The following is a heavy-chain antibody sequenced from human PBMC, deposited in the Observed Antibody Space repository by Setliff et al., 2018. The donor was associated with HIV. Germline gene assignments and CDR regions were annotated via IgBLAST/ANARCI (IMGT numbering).Heavy chain of an antibody. J-gene: IGHJ4*02. D-gene: IGHD4-17*01. CDR3: ARASPLYGGHSFPDF. Sequence: LSLTCAVYGGSFSDHYMDWVRQAPGKGLEWVGRTRNKAKSYTTEYAASVKGRFAISRDDSENSLYLQMNSLKTEDTAVYYCARASPLYGGHSFPDFWGQGTLVTVSS. CDR1: GGSFSDHY. CDR2: TRNKAKSYTT. V-gene: IGHV3-72*01.